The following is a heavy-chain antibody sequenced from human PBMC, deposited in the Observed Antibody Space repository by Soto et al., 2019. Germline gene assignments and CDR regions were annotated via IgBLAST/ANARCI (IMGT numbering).Heavy chain of an antibody. CDR1: GFTFSSDW. J-gene: IGHJ4*02. CDR3: ARERYYYDSSGYPSY. V-gene: IGHV3-74*01. D-gene: IGHD3-22*01. CDR2: INTDGSET. Sequence: GGSLRLSCAASGFTFSSDWMHWVRQAPGKGLVWVSRINTDGSETSYADSVKGRFTISRDNAKNSLYLQMNSLRAEDTAVYYCARERYYYDSSGYPSYWGQGTLVTVSS.